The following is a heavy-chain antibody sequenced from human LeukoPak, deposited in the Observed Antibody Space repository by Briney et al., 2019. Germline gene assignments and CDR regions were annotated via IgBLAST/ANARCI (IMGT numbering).Heavy chain of an antibody. Sequence: GGSLGLSCAASGFTFSSYGMHWVRQAPGKGLEWVAVIWYDGSNKYYADSVKGRFTISRDNSKNTLYLQMNSLRAEDTAVYYCARDYCSGGSCYLFDYWGQGTLVTVSS. CDR2: IWYDGSNK. V-gene: IGHV3-33*01. CDR3: ARDYCSGGSCYLFDY. D-gene: IGHD2-15*01. J-gene: IGHJ4*02. CDR1: GFTFSSYG.